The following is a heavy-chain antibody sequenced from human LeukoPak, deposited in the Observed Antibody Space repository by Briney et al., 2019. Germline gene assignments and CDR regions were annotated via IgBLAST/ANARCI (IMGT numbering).Heavy chain of an antibody. CDR1: GGTFSSYA. CDR2: IIPIFGTA. D-gene: IGHD3-9*01. V-gene: IGHV1-69*13. J-gene: IGHJ6*02. CDR3: ARGEALLRYPGYYYGMDV. Sequence: GASVKVSCTASGGTFSSYAISWVRQAPGQGLEWMGGIIPIFGTANYAQKFQGRVTITADESTSTAYMELSSLRSGDTAVYYCARGEALLRYPGYYYGMDVWGQGTTVTVSS.